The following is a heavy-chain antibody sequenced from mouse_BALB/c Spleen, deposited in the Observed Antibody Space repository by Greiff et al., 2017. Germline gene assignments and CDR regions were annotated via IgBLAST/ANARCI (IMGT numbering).Heavy chain of an antibody. J-gene: IGHJ2*01. CDR1: GYTFTSYW. CDR2: INPSTGYT. D-gene: IGHD1-2*01. V-gene: IGHV1-7*01. Sequence: QVQLKESGAELAKPGASVKMSCKASGYTFTSYWMHWVKQRPGQGLEWIGYINPSTGYTEYNQKFKDKATLTADKSSSTAYMQLSSLTSEDSAVYYCARWIHYYGLDYWGQGTTRTVSS. CDR3: ARWIHYYGLDY.